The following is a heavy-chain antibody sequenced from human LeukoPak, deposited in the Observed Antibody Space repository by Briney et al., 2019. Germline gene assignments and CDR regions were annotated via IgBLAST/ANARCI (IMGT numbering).Heavy chain of an antibody. Sequence: ASVKVSCKAAGYTFTGYYMHWVRQAPGQGLEWMGWINPNSGGTNYAQKFQGRVTMTRDTSISTAYMELSRLSSDDTAVYYCARVRAYYDYVWGSYRYFYGMDVWGQGTTVTVSS. CDR3: ARVRAYYDYVWGSYRYFYGMDV. V-gene: IGHV1-2*02. CDR1: GYTFTGYY. CDR2: INPNSGGT. D-gene: IGHD3-16*02. J-gene: IGHJ6*02.